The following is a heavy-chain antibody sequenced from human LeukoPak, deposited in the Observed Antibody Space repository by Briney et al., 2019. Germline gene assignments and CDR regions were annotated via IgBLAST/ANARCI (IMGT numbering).Heavy chain of an antibody. J-gene: IGHJ1*01. CDR2: INPNSGGT. CDR3: AQSIMITFGGVIVIRYFQH. Sequence: ASVKVSCKASGYTFTGYYMHWVRQAPGQGLEWMGRINPNSGGTNYAQKFQGRVTMTRDTSISTAYMELSRLRSGDTAVYYCAQSIMITFGGVIVIRYFQHWGQGTLVTVSS. CDR1: GYTFTGYY. V-gene: IGHV1-2*06. D-gene: IGHD3-16*02.